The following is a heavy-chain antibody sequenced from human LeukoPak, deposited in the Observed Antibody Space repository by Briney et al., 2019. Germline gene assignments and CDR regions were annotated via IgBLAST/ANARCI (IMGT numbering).Heavy chain of an antibody. CDR1: GYTFTSYG. D-gene: IGHD3-3*01. CDR3: ARDRMTLKYYDDAFDI. V-gene: IGHV1-18*01. Sequence: ASVKVSCKASGYTFTSYGISWVLHAPGQGLEWMGWISAYNGNTNYAQKLQGGVTMTTDTSTSTAYMELRSLRSDDSAVYYCARDRMTLKYYDDAFDIWGQGTMVTVSS. CDR2: ISAYNGNT. J-gene: IGHJ3*02.